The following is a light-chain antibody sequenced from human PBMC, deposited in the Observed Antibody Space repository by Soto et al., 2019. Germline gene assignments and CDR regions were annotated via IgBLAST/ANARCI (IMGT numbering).Light chain of an antibody. CDR1: QSISSW. CDR3: QQYNSYSAWT. Sequence: DSQMTQSPSTLSASVGDRVTITCLSSQSISSWLAWYQQKPGKAPKLLIYKASSLESGVPSRFSGSGSGTEFTLTISSLQPDDFATYYCQQYNSYSAWTFGQGTKVDI. V-gene: IGKV1-5*03. CDR2: KAS. J-gene: IGKJ1*01.